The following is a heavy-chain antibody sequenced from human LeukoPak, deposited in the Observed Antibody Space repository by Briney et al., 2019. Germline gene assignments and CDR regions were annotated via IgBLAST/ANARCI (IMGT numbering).Heavy chain of an antibody. CDR1: GGSFSGYY. V-gene: IGHV4-34*01. CDR2: INHSGST. Sequence: SETLSLTCAVYGGSFSGYYWSWTRQPPGKGLEWIGEINHSGSTNYNPSLKSRVTISVDTSKNQFSLKLSSVTAADTAVYYCASAGSSGYSPPVGYWGQGTLVTVSS. D-gene: IGHD3-22*01. CDR3: ASAGSSGYSPPVGY. J-gene: IGHJ4*02.